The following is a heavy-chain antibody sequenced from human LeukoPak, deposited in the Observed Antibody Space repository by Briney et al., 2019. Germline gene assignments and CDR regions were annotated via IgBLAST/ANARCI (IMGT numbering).Heavy chain of an antibody. CDR1: GFTFSSYA. V-gene: IGHV3-23*01. CDR2: ISGSGGST. Sequence: GGSLRLSCAASGFTFSSYAMSWVRQAPGKGPEWVSAISGSGGSTYYADSVKGRFTISRDNSKNTLYLQMNSLRAEDTAVYYCAKDYYGSGNYFFDYWGQGTLVTVSS. J-gene: IGHJ4*02. D-gene: IGHD3-10*01. CDR3: AKDYYGSGNYFFDY.